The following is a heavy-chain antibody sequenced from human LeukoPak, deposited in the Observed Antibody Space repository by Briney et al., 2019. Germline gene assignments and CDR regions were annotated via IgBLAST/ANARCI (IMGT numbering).Heavy chain of an antibody. D-gene: IGHD1-26*01. Sequence: GGSLRLSCAASGFAFSYNTMNWVRQAPGKGLEWVSFISRDGTDIYYADSVVGRFTISRDNAKNSLYLQMNSLRIEDTAIYYCARDEGDWGQGTLVTVSS. V-gene: IGHV3-21*06. CDR2: ISRDGTDI. CDR1: GFAFSYNT. J-gene: IGHJ4*02. CDR3: ARDEGD.